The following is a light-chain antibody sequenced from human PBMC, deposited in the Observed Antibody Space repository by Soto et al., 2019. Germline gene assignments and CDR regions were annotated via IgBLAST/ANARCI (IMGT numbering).Light chain of an antibody. Sequence: EIVMTQSPVTLSASPGERVTLSCRASQGVGSDVAWYQQKPGQAPGLLIYGASIREVGVPARFSGSGSGTEFTLPISSLQSEDFAVYYCQQYNNWPPFTFGPGTIVDIK. CDR3: QQYNNWPPFT. J-gene: IGKJ3*01. CDR2: GAS. V-gene: IGKV3-15*01. CDR1: QGVGSD.